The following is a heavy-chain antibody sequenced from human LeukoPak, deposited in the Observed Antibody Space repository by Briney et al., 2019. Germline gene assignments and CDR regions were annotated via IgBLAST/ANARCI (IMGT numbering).Heavy chain of an antibody. Sequence: GGSQRLSCAASGFNFSSYAMHWVRQAPGKGLEWVAAILFDGSNTYYADSVMGRCTISRDNSKNTLYLQMNSPRPEDTAVYYCARSWRDSSSAGDFNYWGQGTLVTVSS. CDR2: ILFDGSNT. CDR1: GFNFSSYA. J-gene: IGHJ4*02. CDR3: ARSWRDSSSAGDFNY. V-gene: IGHV3-30*01. D-gene: IGHD6-6*01.